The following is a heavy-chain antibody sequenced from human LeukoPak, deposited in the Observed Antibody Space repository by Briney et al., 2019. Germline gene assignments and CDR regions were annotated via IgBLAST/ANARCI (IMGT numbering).Heavy chain of an antibody. CDR1: GFTFITYA. CDR2: ISGSGGRT. J-gene: IGHJ4*02. Sequence: GGPLRLSCAASGFTFITYAMTWVRQAPGKGLEWVSSISGSGGRTYYADSVKGRFTISRDNSKNTLYLQMNSLRAEDTAVYYCAKSGYSDGSSNYWGQGTPATVSS. V-gene: IGHV3-23*01. CDR3: AKSGYSDGSSNY. D-gene: IGHD5-18*01.